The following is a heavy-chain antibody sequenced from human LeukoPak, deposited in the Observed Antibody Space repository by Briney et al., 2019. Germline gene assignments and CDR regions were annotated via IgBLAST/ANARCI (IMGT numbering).Heavy chain of an antibody. V-gene: IGHV1-2*02. CDR1: GYTFTGYY. Sequence: GASVKVSCKASGYTFTGYYMHWVRQAPGQGLEWMGWINPNSGGTNYAQKFQGRVTMTTDTSISTAYMELSRLRSDDTAAYYCARVYHTYYYDSTPGPLGYWGQGTLVTVSS. CDR3: ARVYHTYYYDSTPGPLGY. D-gene: IGHD3-22*01. CDR2: INPNSGGT. J-gene: IGHJ4*02.